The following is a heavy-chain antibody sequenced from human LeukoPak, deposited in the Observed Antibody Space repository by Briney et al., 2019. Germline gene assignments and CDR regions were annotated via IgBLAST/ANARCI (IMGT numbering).Heavy chain of an antibody. CDR3: ARDNLGARFLNWFDP. Sequence: GGSLRLSCEASGFTFTSYNMNWVRQAPGKGLEWVSFISRSSSYIYYADSVKGRFTISRGNAKNSLYLQMNSLRAEDTAVYYCARDNLGARFLNWFDPWGQGTLVTVSS. D-gene: IGHD1-26*01. CDR1: GFTFTSYN. V-gene: IGHV3-21*01. J-gene: IGHJ5*02. CDR2: ISRSSSYI.